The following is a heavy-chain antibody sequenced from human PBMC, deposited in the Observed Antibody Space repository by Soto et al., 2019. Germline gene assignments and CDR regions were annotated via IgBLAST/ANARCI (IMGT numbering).Heavy chain of an antibody. CDR3: ARGSGWYYYFDY. D-gene: IGHD6-19*01. V-gene: IGHV4-59*01. CDR1: GGSISSYY. Sequence: SETLSLTCTVSGGSISSYYWSWIRQPPGKGLEWIGYIYYSGSTNYNPSLKSRVTISVDTSKNQFSLKPSSVTAADTAVYYCARGSGWYYYFDYWGQGTLVTVS. J-gene: IGHJ4*02. CDR2: IYYSGST.